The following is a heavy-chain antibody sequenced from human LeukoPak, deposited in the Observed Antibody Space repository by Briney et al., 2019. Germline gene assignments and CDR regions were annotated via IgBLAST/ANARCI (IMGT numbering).Heavy chain of an antibody. CDR3: STALPWDV. CDR1: GFTFSSFA. D-gene: IGHD6-6*01. Sequence: PGGSLRLSCAASGFTFSSFAMSWVRQAPGKGLEWVSTISSSGSGTYYADSVKGRFTISRDNSKNTLYLQMNSLKTEDTAVYYCSTALPWDVWGQGTTVTVSS. CDR2: ISSSGSGT. V-gene: IGHV3-23*01. J-gene: IGHJ6*02.